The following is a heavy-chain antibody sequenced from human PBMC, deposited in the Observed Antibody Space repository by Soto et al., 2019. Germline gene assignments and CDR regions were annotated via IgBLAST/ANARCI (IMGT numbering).Heavy chain of an antibody. CDR2: IYYSGST. V-gene: IGHV4-31*03. Sequence: PSETLSLTCTVSGGSISSGGYYWSWIRQHPGKGLEWIGYIYYSGSTYYNPSLKSRVTISVDTSKNQFSLKLSSVTAADTAVYYCARARITMVRGVTFNWFDPWGQGTLVTVSS. CDR3: ARARITMVRGVTFNWFDP. D-gene: IGHD3-10*01. J-gene: IGHJ5*02. CDR1: GGSISSGGYY.